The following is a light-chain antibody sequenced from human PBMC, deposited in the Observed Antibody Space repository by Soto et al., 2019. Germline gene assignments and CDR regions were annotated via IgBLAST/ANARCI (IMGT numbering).Light chain of an antibody. J-gene: IGKJ1*01. CDR1: QSVSSSY. CDR3: QQYGSSPET. Sequence: EIVLTQSPGTLPLSPGERATLSCRASQSVSSSYLAWYRQKPGQAPRLLIYGASSRATGIPDKFSGSGSGTDFTLTISRLEPEDFAVYYCQQYGSSPETFGQGTKV. CDR2: GAS. V-gene: IGKV3-20*01.